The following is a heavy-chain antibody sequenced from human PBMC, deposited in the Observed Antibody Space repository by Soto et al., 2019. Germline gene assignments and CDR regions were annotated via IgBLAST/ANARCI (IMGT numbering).Heavy chain of an antibody. V-gene: IGHV3-30-3*01. CDR1: GFTFSSYA. CDR2: ISYDGSNK. CDR3: ARNYDILTYYYYYGMDV. Sequence: QVQLVESGGGVVQPGRSLRLSYAASGFTFSSYAMHWVRQAPGKGLEWVAVISYDGSNKYYADSVKGRFTISRDNSKNTLYLQMNSLRAEDTAVYYCARNYDILTYYYYYGMDVWGQGTTVTVSS. D-gene: IGHD3-9*01. J-gene: IGHJ6*02.